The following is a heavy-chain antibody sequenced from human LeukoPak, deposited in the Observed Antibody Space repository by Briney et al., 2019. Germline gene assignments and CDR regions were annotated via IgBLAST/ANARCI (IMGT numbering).Heavy chain of an antibody. Sequence: SETLSLTCAVYGGSFSGYYWSWIRQPPGKGLEWIGEINHSGSTNYNPSLKSRVTISVDTSKNRFSLKLSSVTAADTAVYYCAREGPIVVVPGGFDPWGQGTLVTVSS. CDR2: INHSGST. CDR1: GGSFSGYY. D-gene: IGHD2-2*01. CDR3: AREGPIVVVPGGFDP. J-gene: IGHJ5*02. V-gene: IGHV4-34*01.